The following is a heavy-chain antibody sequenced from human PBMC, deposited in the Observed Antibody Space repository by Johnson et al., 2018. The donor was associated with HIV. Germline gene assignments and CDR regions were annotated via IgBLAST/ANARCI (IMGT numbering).Heavy chain of an antibody. J-gene: IGHJ3*02. CDR2: IYSGGST. V-gene: IGHV3-66*02. CDR1: GFTVSRNY. CDR3: AREPGSSSRLGAFDI. Sequence: VQLVESGGGLVQPGGSLRLSCAASGFTVSRNYMNWVRQAPGKGLEWVSVIYSGGSTYYADSVKGRFTISRDNSKNTLYLQMNSLRAEDTAVYYCAREPGSSSRLGAFDIWGQGTMVTVSS. D-gene: IGHD6-13*01.